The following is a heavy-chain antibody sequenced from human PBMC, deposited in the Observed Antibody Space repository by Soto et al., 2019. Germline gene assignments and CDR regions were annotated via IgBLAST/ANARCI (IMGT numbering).Heavy chain of an antibody. CDR2: ISSSSSTI. V-gene: IGHV3-48*02. D-gene: IGHD3-22*01. CDR3: ARDYYDSSGYYLPADYFDY. J-gene: IGHJ4*02. CDR1: GFTFSSYS. Sequence: EVQLVESGGGLVQPGGSLRLSCAASGFTFSSYSMNWVRQAPGKGLEWVSYISSSSSTIYYADSVKGRFTISRDNAKNSLYLQMNSLRDEDTAVYYCARDYYDSSGYYLPADYFDYWGQGTLVTVSS.